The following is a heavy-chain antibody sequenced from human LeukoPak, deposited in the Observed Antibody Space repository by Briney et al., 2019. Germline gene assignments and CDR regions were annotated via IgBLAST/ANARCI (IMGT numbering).Heavy chain of an antibody. CDR3: ARTTTVVTRDAFDI. V-gene: IGHV3-21*01. Sequence: GGSLRLSCAASGFTFSSYSMNWVRQAPGKGLEWVSSISSSSSYIYYADSVKGRFTISRDNAKNSLYLQMNSLRAEDTAVYYCARTTTVVTRDAFDIWGQGTMVTVSS. CDR2: ISSSSSYI. D-gene: IGHD4-23*01. CDR1: GFTFSSYS. J-gene: IGHJ3*02.